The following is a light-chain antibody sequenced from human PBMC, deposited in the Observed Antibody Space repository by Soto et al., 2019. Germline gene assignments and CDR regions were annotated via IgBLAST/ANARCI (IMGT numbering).Light chain of an antibody. J-gene: IGKJ1*01. CDR3: QRYNNWPPDRT. CDR2: GAS. Sequence: EIVMTQSPATLSVSPGDRAALSCRASQSVGSNLAWYQQKPGQAPRLLIYGASTRATGIPARFSGSGSGTEFTLTISSLQSEDFAIYFCQRYNNWPPDRTFGQGTKVEIK. CDR1: QSVGSN. V-gene: IGKV3-15*01.